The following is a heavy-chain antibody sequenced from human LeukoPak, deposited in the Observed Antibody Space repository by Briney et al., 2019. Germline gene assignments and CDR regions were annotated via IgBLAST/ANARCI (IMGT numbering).Heavy chain of an antibody. CDR1: GFTVSSNF. CDR3: ARGGVVVVAIDAFDI. J-gene: IGHJ3*02. Sequence: PGGSLRLSCAASGFTVSSNFMSWVRQAPGKGLEWVSLIYSGGSTYYADSVKGRFTISRDISKNTLFLQLNSLRAEDTAVYYCARGGVVVVAIDAFDIWGQGTLVTVSS. V-gene: IGHV3-66*01. CDR2: IYSGGST. D-gene: IGHD2-15*01.